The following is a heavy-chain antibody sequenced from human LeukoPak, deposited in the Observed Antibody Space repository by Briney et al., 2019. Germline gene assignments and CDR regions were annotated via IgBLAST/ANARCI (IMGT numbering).Heavy chain of an antibody. Sequence: GGSLRLSCAASGFTFSNAWMSWVRQAPGKGLEWVGRIKSKTDGGTTDYAAPVKGRFTISRDDSKNTLYLQMNSLKTEDTAVYYCTTDRYDFWSGYLYDYWGQGTLVTVSS. CDR1: GFTFSNAW. CDR3: TTDRYDFWSGYLYDY. V-gene: IGHV3-15*01. CDR2: IKSKTDGGTT. J-gene: IGHJ4*02. D-gene: IGHD3-3*01.